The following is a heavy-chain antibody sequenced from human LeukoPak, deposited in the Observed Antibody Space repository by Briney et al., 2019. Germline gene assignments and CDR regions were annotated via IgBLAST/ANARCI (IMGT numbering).Heavy chain of an antibody. CDR1: GGSISGYY. CDR2: IYTSGST. V-gene: IGHV4-4*07. Sequence: SETLSLTCTVSGGSISGYYWSWIRQPAGKGPEWIGRIYTSGSTKYNPSLKGRVTMSLDTSKNQFSLKLSSVTAADTAVYYCARYNFGSDYFGNWGQGTLVTVSS. J-gene: IGHJ4*02. CDR3: ARYNFGSDYFGN. D-gene: IGHD5-18*01.